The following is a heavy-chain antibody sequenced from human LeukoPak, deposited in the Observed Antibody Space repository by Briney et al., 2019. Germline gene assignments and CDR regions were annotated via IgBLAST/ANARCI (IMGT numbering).Heavy chain of an antibody. Sequence: SVTLSFRASGGTFSIYAISWVRQAPGQGLEWVGRIIPILGIANYAQKFQGRVTITADKSTSTAYMELRSLRSDDTAVYYCARRTCSSASCDMDVWGQGTTVTVSS. V-gene: IGHV1-69*04. CDR2: IIPILGIA. CDR1: GGTFSIYA. CDR3: ARRTCSSASCDMDV. D-gene: IGHD2-2*01. J-gene: IGHJ6*02.